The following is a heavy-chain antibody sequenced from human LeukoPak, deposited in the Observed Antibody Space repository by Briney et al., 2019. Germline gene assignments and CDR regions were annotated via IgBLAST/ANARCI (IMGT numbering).Heavy chain of an antibody. V-gene: IGHV3-23*01. CDR2: ISGSGGST. CDR3: AKDQEYGSRGY. Sequence: GGSLRLSCAASGFTFSDYYMSWVRQAPGKGLEWVSAISGSGGSTYYADSVKGRFTISRDNSKNTLYLQMNSLRAEDTAVYYCAKDQEYGSRGYWGQGTLVTVSS. J-gene: IGHJ4*02. D-gene: IGHD4-17*01. CDR1: GFTFSDYY.